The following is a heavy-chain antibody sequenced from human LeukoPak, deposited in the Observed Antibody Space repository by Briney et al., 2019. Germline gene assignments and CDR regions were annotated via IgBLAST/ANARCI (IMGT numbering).Heavy chain of an antibody. V-gene: IGHV3-21*01. D-gene: IGHD3-16*02. CDR3: ARDQGELSLYRDLDY. CDR1: GFTFSSYH. Sequence: PGGSLRLSCAASGFTFSSYHMNWVRQAPGKGLEWVSSLTSSSSYIYYADSVKGRFTISRDNAKNSLYLQMNSLRAEDTAVYYCARDQGELSLYRDLDYWGQGTLVTVSS. CDR2: LTSSSSYI. J-gene: IGHJ4*02.